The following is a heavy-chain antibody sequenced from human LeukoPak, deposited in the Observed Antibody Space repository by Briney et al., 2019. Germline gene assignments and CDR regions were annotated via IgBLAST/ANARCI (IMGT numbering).Heavy chain of an antibody. V-gene: IGHV3-21*01. J-gene: IGHJ4*02. D-gene: IGHD4-17*01. Sequence: GGSLRLSCAASGFTFSSYSMNWVRQAPGKGLEWVSSISSSSSYIYYADSVKGRFTISRDNAKNSLYLQMNSLRAEDTAVYYCARLYLDYGDLGHFDYWGQGTLVTVSS. CDR1: GFTFSSYS. CDR2: ISSSSSYI. CDR3: ARLYLDYGDLGHFDY.